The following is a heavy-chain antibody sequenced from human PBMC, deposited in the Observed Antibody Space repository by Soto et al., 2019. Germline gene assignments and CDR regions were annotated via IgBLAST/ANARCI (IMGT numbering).Heavy chain of an antibody. CDR3: ARGDKDRVAVAGADY. D-gene: IGHD6-19*01. CDR2: INPNSGGT. CDR1: GYTFTGYY. V-gene: IGHV1-2*04. Sequence: ASVKVSCKASGYTFTGYYMHWVRQAPGQGLEWMGWINPNSGGTNYAQKFQGWVTMTRDTSISTAYMELSRLRSDDTAVYYCARGDKDRVAVAGADYWGQGTLVTVSS. J-gene: IGHJ4*02.